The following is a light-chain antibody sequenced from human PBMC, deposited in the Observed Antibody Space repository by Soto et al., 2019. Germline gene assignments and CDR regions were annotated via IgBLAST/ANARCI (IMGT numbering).Light chain of an antibody. Sequence: QSVLTQPHSASGSPGQSVAISCTGTASDIGGYTFVSWYQQHPGKAPKLLIYDVNTRPSGVPDRVSGSKSGNTASLTVSGLQAEDEADYYCSAHGGTNPYVFGTGTKLTVL. J-gene: IGLJ1*01. CDR2: DVN. CDR1: ASDIGGYTF. V-gene: IGLV2-8*01. CDR3: SAHGGTNPYV.